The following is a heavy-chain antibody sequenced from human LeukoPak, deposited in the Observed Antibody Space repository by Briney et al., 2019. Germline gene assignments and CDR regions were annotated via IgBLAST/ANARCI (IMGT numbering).Heavy chain of an antibody. V-gene: IGHV3-23*01. J-gene: IGHJ4*02. CDR3: AKNKATVAAKGPFDY. CDR1: ECIFSNYA. D-gene: IGHD2-15*01. CDR2: ISGSGATT. Sequence: GGSLRLSCAASECIFSNYAMTWVRQAPGKGLEWVSSISGSGATTYYADSVKGRFTISRDNSKNTLFLQFNSLRAEYTAVYYCAKNKATVAAKGPFDYWGQGTLVTVSS.